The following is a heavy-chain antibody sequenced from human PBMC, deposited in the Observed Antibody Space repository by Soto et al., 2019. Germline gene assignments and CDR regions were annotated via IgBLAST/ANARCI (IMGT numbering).Heavy chain of an antibody. Sequence: EVQLLESGGGLVQPGGSLRLSCAASGFTFSSYAMSWVRQAPGKGLEWVSAIRGSGGSTYYADSVQGRFTISRDNSKNTLDLQMNRLRAEDTAVYYCAKPNRRFDGGNSYFDYWGQGTLVTVSS. CDR2: IRGSGGST. V-gene: IGHV3-23*01. CDR1: GFTFSSYA. CDR3: AKPNRRFDGGNSYFDY. J-gene: IGHJ4*02. D-gene: IGHD2-21*02.